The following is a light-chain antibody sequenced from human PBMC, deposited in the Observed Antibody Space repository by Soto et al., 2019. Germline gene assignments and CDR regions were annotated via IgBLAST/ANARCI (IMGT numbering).Light chain of an antibody. J-gene: IGLJ1*01. Sequence: QSVLTQPRSVSGSPGQSVTISCTGTSSDVGGYNYVSWYQQHPGKAPKLMIYDVSKRPSGVPDRFSGSKSGNTASLTISGLQAEDEVDYYCCSYAGSYVFGTGTKDTVL. CDR2: DVS. CDR1: SSDVGGYNY. CDR3: CSYAGSYV. V-gene: IGLV2-11*01.